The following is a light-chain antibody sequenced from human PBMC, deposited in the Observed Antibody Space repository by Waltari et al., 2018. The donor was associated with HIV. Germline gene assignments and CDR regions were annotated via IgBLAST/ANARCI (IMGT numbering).Light chain of an antibody. CDR1: SSDVGGSNY. Sequence: QSALTQPASVSGSPGQSITISCTGTSSDVGGSNYVSWYQQNPGKAPKPMIYDVSKRPSGVSNRFSGSKSGNTASLTISGLQAEDEADYYCCSYAGSSTHVVFGGGTKLTVL. CDR2: DVS. CDR3: CSYAGSSTHVV. J-gene: IGLJ2*01. V-gene: IGLV2-23*02.